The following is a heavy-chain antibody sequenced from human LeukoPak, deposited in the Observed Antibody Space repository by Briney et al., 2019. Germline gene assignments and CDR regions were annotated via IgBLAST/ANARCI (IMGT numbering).Heavy chain of an antibody. V-gene: IGHV4-4*02. D-gene: IGHD6-6*01. Sequence: PSETLSLTCAVSGGSISSSNWWSWVRQPPGKGLEWIGEIYHSGSTNYNPSLKSRVTISVDTSKNQFSLKLSSVTAADTAIYYCARPYSSSSRGAFDIWGQGTMVTVSS. CDR1: GGSISSSNW. CDR3: ARPYSSSSRGAFDI. J-gene: IGHJ3*02. CDR2: IYHSGST.